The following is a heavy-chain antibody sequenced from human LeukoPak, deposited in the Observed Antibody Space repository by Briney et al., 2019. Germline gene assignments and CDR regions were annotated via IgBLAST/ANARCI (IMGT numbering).Heavy chain of an antibody. CDR3: ARGPWVVRFLRRALDY. D-gene: IGHD2-21*01. CDR2: INHSGST. V-gene: IGHV4-34*01. Sequence: SETLSLTCAVYGGSFSGYYWSWIRQPPGKGLEWIGEINHSGSTNYNPSLKSRVTISVDTSKNQFSLKLSSVTAADTAVYYCARGPWVVRFLRRALDYWGQGTLVTVSS. CDR1: GGSFSGYY. J-gene: IGHJ4*02.